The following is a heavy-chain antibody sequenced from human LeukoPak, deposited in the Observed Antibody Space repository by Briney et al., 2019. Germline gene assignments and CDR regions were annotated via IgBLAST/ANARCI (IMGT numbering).Heavy chain of an antibody. CDR2: IYPGDSDT. CDR3: ARLAGYCSGDSCFATDYFDY. Sequence: GESLKISCKGPGYSFTSYWIGWVRQLSGKGREWMGIIYPGDSDTRYMPSFQGQVTISLDKSISTAYLQSSSLHASDSAMHYCARLAGYCSGDSCFATDYFDYWGQGTLVTVSS. V-gene: IGHV5-51*01. J-gene: IGHJ4*02. CDR1: GYSFTSYW. D-gene: IGHD2-15*01.